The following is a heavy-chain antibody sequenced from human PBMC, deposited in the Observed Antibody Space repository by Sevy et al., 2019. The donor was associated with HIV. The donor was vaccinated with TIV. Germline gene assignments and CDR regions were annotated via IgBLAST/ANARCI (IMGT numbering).Heavy chain of an antibody. CDR2: INESGIT. CDR3: ARSPPVVVVPGAPSWFDP. D-gene: IGHD2-2*01. J-gene: IGHJ5*02. V-gene: IGHV4-34*01. Sequence: SETLSLTCAVHDGSFSGYYWNWIRQLPGKGLEWIGAINESGITYYNPSLKSRVTISVDTSKKPFSLKLNSVTAVDSAVYFCARSPPVVVVPGAPSWFDPWGQGTLVTVSS. CDR1: DGSFSGYY.